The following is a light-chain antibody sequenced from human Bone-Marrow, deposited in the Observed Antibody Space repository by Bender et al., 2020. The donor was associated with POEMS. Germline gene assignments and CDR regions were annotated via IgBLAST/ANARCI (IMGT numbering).Light chain of an antibody. CDR2: DDD. Sequence: SSVLTQPPSVSVAPGRTARVTCGGYIIGGKSVHWYQQKPGQAPVLVLYDDDDRPSGIPDRLSGSSSGTTATLTISRVEAGDEADYYCQVWDGGSDHWVFGGGTKLTVL. J-gene: IGLJ3*02. CDR1: IIGGKS. V-gene: IGLV3-21*02. CDR3: QVWDGGSDHWV.